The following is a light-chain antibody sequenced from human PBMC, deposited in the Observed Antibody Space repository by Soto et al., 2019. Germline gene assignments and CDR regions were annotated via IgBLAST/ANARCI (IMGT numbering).Light chain of an antibody. J-gene: IGLJ2*01. CDR3: SSYAGSNSLHVV. CDR1: SRDVGAYVY. Sequence: QSALTQPSSASGSPGESVTMSCTGTSRDVGAYVYVSWFQQHPGKAPKLLIYEVTKRPSGVPDRFSGSRSGNTASLTVSGLQVEDEADYYCSSYAGSNSLHVVFGGGTKLTVL. V-gene: IGLV2-8*01. CDR2: EVT.